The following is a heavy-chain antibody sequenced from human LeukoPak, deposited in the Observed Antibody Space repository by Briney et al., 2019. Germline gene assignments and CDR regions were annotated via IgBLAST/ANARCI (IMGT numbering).Heavy chain of an antibody. J-gene: IGHJ4*02. V-gene: IGHV4-31*03. D-gene: IGHD3-22*01. CDR3: ARIPGDYYDTQGDY. CDR1: GGSIRSGGDY. CDR2: IYYSGST. Sequence: SQTLSLTCTVSGGSIRSGGDYWSWIRQHPGKGLEWLGSIYYSGSTNYNPSLESRVTISVDTSKNQFSLRLSSVTAADTAVYYCARIPGDYYDTQGDYWGQGTLVIVSS.